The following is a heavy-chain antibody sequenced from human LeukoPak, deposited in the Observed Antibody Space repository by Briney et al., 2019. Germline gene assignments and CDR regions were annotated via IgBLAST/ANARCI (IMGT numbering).Heavy chain of an antibody. Sequence: GGSLRLSCAGSGFIFSTAWMSWVRQAPGKGLEWVGRIKSKTDGGTPDYAAPVKGRFTISRDDSKNTVYLQMNNLKNEDTGVYYCSTDNLDYDYVWGTYREVNYFDYWGQGTLVTVSS. D-gene: IGHD3-16*02. J-gene: IGHJ4*02. CDR2: IKSKTDGGTP. CDR3: STDNLDYDYVWGTYREVNYFDY. CDR1: GFIFSTAW. V-gene: IGHV3-15*01.